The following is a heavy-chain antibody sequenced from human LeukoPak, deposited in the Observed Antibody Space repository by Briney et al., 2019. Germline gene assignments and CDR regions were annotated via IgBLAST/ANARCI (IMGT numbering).Heavy chain of an antibody. Sequence: GGSLRLSCAASGFTFSIYSMNWVRQAPGKGLEWVSSISSSGGYIFDADSVKGRFTISRDNAKNSLYLQMNSLRAEDTAVYYCARPRVPYSIAGVDYWGQGTLVTVSS. V-gene: IGHV3-21*01. CDR1: GFTFSIYS. CDR2: ISSSGGYI. J-gene: IGHJ4*02. D-gene: IGHD6-13*01. CDR3: ARPRVPYSIAGVDY.